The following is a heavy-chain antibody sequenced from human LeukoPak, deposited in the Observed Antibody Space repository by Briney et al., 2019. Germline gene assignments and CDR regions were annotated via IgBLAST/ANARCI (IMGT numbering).Heavy chain of an antibody. V-gene: IGHV3-21*01. CDR1: GFTFSSYS. D-gene: IGHD1-26*01. CDR2: ISSSSSYI. J-gene: IGHJ4*02. CDR3: ARLSGTYSRGGDH. Sequence: GGSLRLSCAASGFTFSSYSMNWVRQAPGKGLEWVSSISSSSSYIYYADSVKGRFTISRDNAKNSLYLQMNSLRAEDTAVYYCARLSGTYSRGGDHWGQGTLVTVSS.